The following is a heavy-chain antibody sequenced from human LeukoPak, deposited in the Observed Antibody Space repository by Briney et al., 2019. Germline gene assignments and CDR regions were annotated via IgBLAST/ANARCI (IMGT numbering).Heavy chain of an antibody. D-gene: IGHD3-3*01. Sequence: GGSLRLSCTASGFTFSSYSMNWVRQAPGKGLEWVSSISSSSSYIYYADSVKGRFTIPRDNAKNSLYLQMNSLRAEDTAVYYCAGQYDFQGMDVWGQGTTVTVSS. CDR2: ISSSSSYI. J-gene: IGHJ6*02. CDR3: AGQYDFQGMDV. CDR1: GFTFSSYS. V-gene: IGHV3-21*01.